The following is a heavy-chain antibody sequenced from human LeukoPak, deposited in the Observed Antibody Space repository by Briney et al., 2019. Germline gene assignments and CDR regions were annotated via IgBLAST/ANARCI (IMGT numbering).Heavy chain of an antibody. CDR3: AREPYSSGWYTYYYYYYMDV. CDR2: INPNSGGT. J-gene: IGHJ6*03. D-gene: IGHD6-19*01. V-gene: IGHV1-2*02. Sequence: GASVKVSCKASGYTFTGYYIHWVRQAPGQGLEWMGWINPNSGGTNYAQKFQGRVTMARDTSISTACMELNRLRSDDTAVYYCAREPYSSGWYTYYYYYYMDVWGKGTTVTISS. CDR1: GYTFTGYY.